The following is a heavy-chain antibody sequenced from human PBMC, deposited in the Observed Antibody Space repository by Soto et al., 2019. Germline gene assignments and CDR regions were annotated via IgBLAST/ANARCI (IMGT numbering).Heavy chain of an antibody. CDR1: GFTFSSYS. CDR2: IISSSSYI. Sequence: EVQLVESGGGLVKPGGSLRLSCAASGFTFSSYSMNWVRQAPGKGLEWVSSIISSSSYIYYADSVKGRFTISRDNAKNTLYLQKNSLRAEDTAVSYCARGGGTTVVTDSGYWGQGTLVTVSS. CDR3: ARGGGTTVVTDSGY. J-gene: IGHJ4*02. V-gene: IGHV3-21*01. D-gene: IGHD4-17*01.